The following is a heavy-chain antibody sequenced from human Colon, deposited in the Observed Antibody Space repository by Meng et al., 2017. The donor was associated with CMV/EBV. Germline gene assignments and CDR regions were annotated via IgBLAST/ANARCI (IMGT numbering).Heavy chain of an antibody. CDR1: GYTFISYG. CDR2: INGYNGDT. Sequence: ASVKVSCKASGYTFISYGISWVRQAPGQGLEWMGWINGYNGDTIYAQNLQGRVTMTTNALTSTAYMEVRSLRSEDTAVYYCARDTCSGGSCNLYYYYGMDVWGQGTTVTVSS. J-gene: IGHJ6*02. CDR3: ARDTCSGGSCNLYYYYGMDV. D-gene: IGHD2-15*01. V-gene: IGHV1-18*01.